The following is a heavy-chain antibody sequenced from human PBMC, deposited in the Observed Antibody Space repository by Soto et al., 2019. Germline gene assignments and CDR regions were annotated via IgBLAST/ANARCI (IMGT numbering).Heavy chain of an antibody. V-gene: IGHV3-21*01. CDR2: ISCSTSYI. CDR1: GFTFSSYS. Sequence: EVQLVESGGGLVKPGGSLRLSCAASGFTFSSYSMNWVRQAPGKGLEWVSSISCSTSYIYYADSVKGRFTISRDNAKNSLNLQMNSLRAEDTAVYYCARVVDYCDPYYYYGMDVWGQVTTVTVSS. CDR3: ARVVDYCDPYYYYGMDV. D-gene: IGHD3-22*01. J-gene: IGHJ6*02.